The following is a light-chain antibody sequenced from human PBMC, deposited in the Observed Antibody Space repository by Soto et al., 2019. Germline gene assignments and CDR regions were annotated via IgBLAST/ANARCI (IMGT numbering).Light chain of an antibody. CDR2: GAS. J-gene: IGKJ1*01. Sequence: EIVLPQSRGTLSLFPGERAALSWRASQGVSNNYLAWYQQKPGQAPRLLIYGASNRATGIPDRFSGSGSGTDFTLTISRLEPEDFAVYYCQQYGSSGTFGQGTKVDIK. CDR3: QQYGSSGT. V-gene: IGKV3-20*01. CDR1: QGVSNNY.